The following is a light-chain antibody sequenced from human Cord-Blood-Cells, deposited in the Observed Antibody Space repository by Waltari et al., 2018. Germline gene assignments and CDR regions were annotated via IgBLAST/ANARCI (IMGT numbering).Light chain of an antibody. J-gene: IGLJ1*01. CDR1: SSDGGGYNS. CDR2: DVS. CDR3: CSYAGSYTYV. Sequence: QSALTQRRSVSGSPGQSVTIACTGTSSDGGGYNSVSWYQQHPGKAPKLMIYDVSKRPSGVPDRFSGSKSGNTASLTISGLQAEDEADYYCCSYAGSYTYVFGTGTKVTVL. V-gene: IGLV2-11*02.